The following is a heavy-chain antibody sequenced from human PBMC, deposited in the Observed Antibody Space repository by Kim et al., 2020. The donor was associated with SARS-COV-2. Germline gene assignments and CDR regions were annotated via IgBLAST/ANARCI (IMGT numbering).Heavy chain of an antibody. Sequence: GESLKISCKGSGYSFTSYWISWVRQMPGKGLEWMGRIDPSDSYTNYSPSFQGHVTISADKSISTAYLQWSSLKASDTAMYYCARGEIAAAGPYGMDVWGQGTTVTVSS. J-gene: IGHJ6*02. CDR1: GYSFTSYW. CDR2: IDPSDSYT. V-gene: IGHV5-10-1*01. CDR3: ARGEIAAAGPYGMDV. D-gene: IGHD6-13*01.